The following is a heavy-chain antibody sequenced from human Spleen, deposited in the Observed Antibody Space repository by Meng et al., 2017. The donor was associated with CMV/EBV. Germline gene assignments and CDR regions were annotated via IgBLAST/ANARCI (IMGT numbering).Heavy chain of an antibody. J-gene: IGHJ4*02. Sequence: RSCTTSGLNFSNHYMDWVRQATGKGLEWVARIKNRAQSYITEYAASVKGRFAISRDDSKSSLFLQMNSLKNEDTAVYYCAKDGPPRDWGQGTLVTVSS. CDR3: AKDGPPRD. CDR1: GLNFSNHY. CDR2: IKNRAQSYIT. V-gene: IGHV3-72*01.